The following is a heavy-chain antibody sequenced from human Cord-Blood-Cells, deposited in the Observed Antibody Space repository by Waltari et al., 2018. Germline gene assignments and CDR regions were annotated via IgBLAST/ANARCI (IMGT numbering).Heavy chain of an antibody. D-gene: IGHD6-19*01. CDR2: ISSSSSYI. J-gene: IGHJ6*03. CDR3: ARSGWGSSYYYYYMDV. Sequence: EVQLVESGGGLVKPGGSLRLSCAASGFTFSSYSMNWVRQAPGKGLEWVSSISSSSSYIYYADSVKGRFTISRDNAKNSLYLQMNSLRAEDTAVYYCARSGWGSSYYYYYMDVWGKGTTVTVSS. V-gene: IGHV3-21*01. CDR1: GFTFSSYS.